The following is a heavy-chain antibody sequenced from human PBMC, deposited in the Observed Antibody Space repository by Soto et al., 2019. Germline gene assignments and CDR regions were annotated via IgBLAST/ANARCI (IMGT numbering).Heavy chain of an antibody. V-gene: IGHV3-7*01. Sequence: GGSLRLSCAASGFTFSSYWMSWVRQAPGKGLEWVANIKQDGSEKYYVDSVKGQFTISRDNAKNSLNLQMNSLRAEDTALYYCARDPRQYHYSSPYLNWGQGTLVTVSS. D-gene: IGHD6-6*01. J-gene: IGHJ4*02. CDR3: ARDPRQYHYSSPYLN. CDR1: GFTFSSYW. CDR2: IKQDGSEK.